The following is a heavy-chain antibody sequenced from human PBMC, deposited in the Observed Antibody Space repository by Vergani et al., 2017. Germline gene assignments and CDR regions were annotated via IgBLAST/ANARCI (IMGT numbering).Heavy chain of an antibody. CDR3: ARHSTVEWLVRLGWVDP. CDR1: GASIRSSNYY. V-gene: IGHV4-39*01. CDR2: IYYSGST. D-gene: IGHD6-19*01. Sequence: QLQLQESGAGLVKPSATLSLTCSVSGASIRSSNYYWGWIRQPPGKGLEWIASIYYSGSTYYNPSLKNRITISVDTSKNQFTLKLSSVTAADTAVYFCARHSTVEWLVRLGWVDPWGQGVLVTVSS. J-gene: IGHJ5*02.